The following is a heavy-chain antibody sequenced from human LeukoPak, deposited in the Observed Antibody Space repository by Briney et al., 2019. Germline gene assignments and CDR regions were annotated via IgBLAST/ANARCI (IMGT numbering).Heavy chain of an antibody. J-gene: IGHJ4*02. CDR2: ISSISNYV. D-gene: IGHD4-17*01. V-gene: IGHV3-21*05. Sequence: GGSLRLSCAASGITFSRYAMNWVRQAPGKGLEWVSYISSISNYVQYADSVKGRFTISRDNAKNSLYLQMNSLRAEDTAVYYCARDGTVTTAPFDYWGQGTLVTVSS. CDR3: ARDGTVTTAPFDY. CDR1: GITFSRYA.